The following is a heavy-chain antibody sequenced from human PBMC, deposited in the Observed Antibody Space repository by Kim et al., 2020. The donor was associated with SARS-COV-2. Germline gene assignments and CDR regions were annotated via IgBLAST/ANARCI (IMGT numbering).Heavy chain of an antibody. Sequence: GGSLRLSCAASGFSFSNYWMSWVRQAPGKGLECVANIKQDGSERYYVDSVKGRFTISRDNAKNSLYLQMNSLRTEDTAVYYCARGKGWLDYWGQGALVTVSS. D-gene: IGHD6-19*01. CDR2: IKQDGSER. CDR1: GFSFSNYW. J-gene: IGHJ4*02. CDR3: ARGKGWLDY. V-gene: IGHV3-7*01.